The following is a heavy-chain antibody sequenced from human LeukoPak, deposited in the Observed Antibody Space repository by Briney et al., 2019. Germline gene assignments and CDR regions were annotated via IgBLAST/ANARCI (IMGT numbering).Heavy chain of an antibody. CDR1: GGSISSNY. V-gene: IGHV4-59*01. D-gene: IGHD1-26*01. Sequence: PSETLSLTCTVSGGSISSNYWSWIRQPPGKGLEWIGYIYYSGTTSYNPSLKSRVTISLDTSKNQFSLKVSSVTAADTAVYYCARVAVGVTKSFDYWGQGTLVTVSS. CDR3: ARVAVGVTKSFDY. CDR2: IYYSGTT. J-gene: IGHJ4*02.